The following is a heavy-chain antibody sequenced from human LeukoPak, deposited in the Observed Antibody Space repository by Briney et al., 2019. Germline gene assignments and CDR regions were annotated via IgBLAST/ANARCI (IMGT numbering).Heavy chain of an antibody. V-gene: IGHV3-23*01. Sequence: GGTLRLSCAASGFSFSSYAMSWVRQAPGKGLEWVSGISGSGGSTYYADSVKGRFTISRDNSKNTLYLQMNSLRAEDTAVYYCAKSKPGSWNYFSYYYYMDVWGKGTTVTVSS. CDR2: ISGSGGST. J-gene: IGHJ6*03. D-gene: IGHD1-7*01. CDR3: AKSKPGSWNYFSYYYYMDV. CDR1: GFSFSSYA.